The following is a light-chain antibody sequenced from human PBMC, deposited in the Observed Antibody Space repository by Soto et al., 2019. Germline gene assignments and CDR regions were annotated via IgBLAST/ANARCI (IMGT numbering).Light chain of an antibody. CDR1: QSIYNY. CDR3: QHSFSTPYT. Sequence: DILMTQSPSSLSASVGDRVTISCRASQSIYNYLYWYQQQPGQAPKVLIYAASSVQGGVPSRFSGGMSGKDFTLTSSSLQTEDFATYYCQHSFSTPYTFGQGTRVDIK. J-gene: IGKJ2*01. CDR2: AAS. V-gene: IGKV1-39*01.